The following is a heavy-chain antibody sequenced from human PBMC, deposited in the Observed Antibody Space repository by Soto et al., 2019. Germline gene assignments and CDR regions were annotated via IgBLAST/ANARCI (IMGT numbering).Heavy chain of an antibody. D-gene: IGHD2-15*01. J-gene: IGHJ4*02. CDR3: ARSGGSLDY. CDR1: GGFISSGDSS. CDR2: IYYSGST. V-gene: IGHV4-61*08. Sequence: LSLTCAVSGGFISSGDSSRSWIRQPPGKGLEWIGYIYYSGSTNYNPSLKSRVTISVDTSKNQFSLKLNSVTAADTAVYYCARSGGSLDYWGQGTLVTVSS.